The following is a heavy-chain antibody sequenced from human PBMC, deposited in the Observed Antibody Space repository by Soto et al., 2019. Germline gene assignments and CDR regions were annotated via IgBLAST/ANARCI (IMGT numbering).Heavy chain of an antibody. CDR2: ISGNGLST. CDR1: GLTCSATG. J-gene: IGHJ6*02. CDR3: AKLGHDTGGYLGRRQLSYYYYAMDV. V-gene: IGHV3-23*01. D-gene: IGHD3-22*01. Sequence: PVGSLRHSWSASGLTCSATGMSWVRQATGKGPEWVSSISGNGLSTFYADSVKGRFTISRDNSKNTLYLRMNSLRAEDTAIFYCAKLGHDTGGYLGRRQLSYYYYAMDVWGQGTTVTVSS.